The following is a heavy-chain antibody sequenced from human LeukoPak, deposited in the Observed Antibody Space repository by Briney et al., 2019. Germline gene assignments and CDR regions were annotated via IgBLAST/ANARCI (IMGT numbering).Heavy chain of an antibody. J-gene: IGHJ6*02. Sequence: GGSLRLSCAASGFTVSSNYMSWVRQAPGKGLEWVSVIYSGGSTYYADSVKGRFTISRDNSKNTLYLQMNSLRAEDTAVYYCARERAYGDYLYYYGMDVWGQGTTVTVSS. D-gene: IGHD4-17*01. CDR2: IYSGGST. CDR3: ARERAYGDYLYYYGMDV. V-gene: IGHV3-53*01. CDR1: GFTVSSNY.